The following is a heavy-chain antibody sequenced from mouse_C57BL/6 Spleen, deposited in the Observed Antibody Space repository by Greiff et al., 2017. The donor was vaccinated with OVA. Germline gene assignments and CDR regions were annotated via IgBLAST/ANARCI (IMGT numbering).Heavy chain of an antibody. Sequence: VQLQQSGAELVRPGASVKLSCTASGFNIKDDYMHWVKQRPEQGLEWIGWIDPENGDTEYASKFQGKATITADTSSNTAYLQLSSLTSEDTAVYYCTSTTVVASRDYWGQSTTLTVSS. V-gene: IGHV14-4*01. CDR3: TSTTVVASRDY. D-gene: IGHD1-1*01. CDR2: IDPENGDT. J-gene: IGHJ2*01. CDR1: GFNIKDDY.